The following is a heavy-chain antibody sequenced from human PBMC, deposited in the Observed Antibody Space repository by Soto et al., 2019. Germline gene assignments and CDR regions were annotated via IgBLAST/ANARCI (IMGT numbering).Heavy chain of an antibody. CDR2: IYATGTT. J-gene: IGHJ5*02. V-gene: IGHV4-4*07. CDR1: GASISGFY. CDR3: VRDGTKTLRDCFDP. Sequence: SETLSLTCTVSGASISGFYWSWIRKSAGKGLEWIGRIYATGTTDYNPSLKSRVMMSVDTSKKQFSLKLRSVTAADTAVYYCVRDGTKTLRDCFDPWAQAISLTVYS. D-gene: IGHD1-1*01.